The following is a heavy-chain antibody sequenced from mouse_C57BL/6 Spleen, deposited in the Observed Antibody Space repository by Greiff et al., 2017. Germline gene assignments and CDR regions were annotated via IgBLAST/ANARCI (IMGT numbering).Heavy chain of an antibody. CDR3: AREEGDGRYFDV. CDR2: ISSGSSTI. D-gene: IGHD1-2*01. CDR1: GFTFSDYG. Sequence: EVHLVESGGGLVKPGGSLKLSCAASGFTFSDYGMHWVRQAPEKGLEWVAYISSGSSTIYYADTVKGRFTISRDNAKNTLFLQMTSLRSEDTAMYYCAREEGDGRYFDVWGTGTTVTVSS. V-gene: IGHV5-17*01. J-gene: IGHJ1*03.